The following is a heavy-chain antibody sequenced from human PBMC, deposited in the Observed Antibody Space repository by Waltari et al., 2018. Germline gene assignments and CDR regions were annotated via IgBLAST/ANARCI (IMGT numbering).Heavy chain of an antibody. V-gene: IGHV4-34*01. CDR1: GGSFSGYY. D-gene: IGHD6-13*01. Sequence: QVQLQQWGAGLLKPSETLSLTCAVYGGSFSGYYWSWTRQPPGKGLEWIVEINPSGSTNYNPSLKSRVTISVDTSKNQFSLKLGSVTAADTAVYYCARGHSSSWYFDYWGQGTLVTVSS. CDR2: INPSGST. CDR3: ARGHSSSWYFDY. J-gene: IGHJ4*02.